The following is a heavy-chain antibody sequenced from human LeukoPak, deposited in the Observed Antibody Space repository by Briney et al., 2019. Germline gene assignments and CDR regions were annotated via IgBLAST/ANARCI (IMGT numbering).Heavy chain of an antibody. CDR3: ASGVWGYDSSGYAFDY. J-gene: IGHJ4*02. Sequence: GGSLRLSCAASGFTFSSYSMNWVRQAPGKGLEYVSAISSNGGSTYYANSVKGRFTISRDNSKNTLYLQMGSLRAEDMAVYYCASGVWGYDSSGYAFDYWGQGTLVTVSS. CDR2: ISSNGGST. D-gene: IGHD3-22*01. V-gene: IGHV3-64*01. CDR1: GFTFSSYS.